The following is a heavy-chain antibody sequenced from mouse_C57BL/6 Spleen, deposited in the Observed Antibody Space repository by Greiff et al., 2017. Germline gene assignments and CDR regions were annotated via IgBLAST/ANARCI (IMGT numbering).Heavy chain of an antibody. V-gene: IGHV14-4*01. D-gene: IGHD2-1*01. Sequence: VQLKESGAELVRPGASVKLSCTASGFNIKDDYMPWVQQRPEQGLEWIGWIDPENGDTEYASKFQGQATITADTSSNTAYLQLSSLTSEDTAVYYCTTGGNYGRYFGVWGTGTTVTVSS. CDR3: TTGGNYGRYFGV. J-gene: IGHJ1*03. CDR1: GFNIKDDY. CDR2: IDPENGDT.